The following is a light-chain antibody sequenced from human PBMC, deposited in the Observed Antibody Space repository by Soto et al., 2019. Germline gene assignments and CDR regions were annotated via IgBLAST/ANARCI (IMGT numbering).Light chain of an antibody. CDR1: QSVSSTF. CDR2: GAS. V-gene: IGKV3-20*01. J-gene: IGKJ1*01. CDR3: QQYESSRT. Sequence: EIVLTQSPGTLSLTPGERATLSCRASQSVSSTFLAWYQQKPGQAPQVLIYGASTRATGIPDRFSGSGSGTDFTLTISRLEPEDFAMYYCQQYESSRTFGQGTKVEMK.